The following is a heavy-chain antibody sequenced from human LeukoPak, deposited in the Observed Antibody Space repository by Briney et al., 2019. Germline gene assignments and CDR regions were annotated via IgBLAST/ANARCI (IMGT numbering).Heavy chain of an antibody. Sequence: GASVKVSRKASGCTFTSYGISWVRQAPGQGLEWMGWISAYDGNTNYAQKLQGRVTMTTDTSTSTAYMELRSLRSDDTAVYYCARRGDNWNHWWFDPWGQGTLVTVSS. V-gene: IGHV1-18*01. CDR2: ISAYDGNT. D-gene: IGHD1-1*01. CDR3: ARRGDNWNHWWFDP. CDR1: GCTFTSYG. J-gene: IGHJ5*02.